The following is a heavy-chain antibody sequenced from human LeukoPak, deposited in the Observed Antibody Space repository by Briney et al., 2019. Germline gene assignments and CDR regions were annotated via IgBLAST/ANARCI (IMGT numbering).Heavy chain of an antibody. CDR2: ISGSGGST. J-gene: IGHJ5*02. D-gene: IGHD5-12*01. CDR3: AREAWLRFREYNWFDP. V-gene: IGHV3-23*01. Sequence: GGSLRLSCAASGFTFSSYGMSWVRQAPGKGLEWVSAISGSGGSTYYADSVKGRFTISRDNSKNTLYLQMKSLRAEDTAVYYCAREAWLRFREYNWFDPWGQGTLVTVSS. CDR1: GFTFSSYG.